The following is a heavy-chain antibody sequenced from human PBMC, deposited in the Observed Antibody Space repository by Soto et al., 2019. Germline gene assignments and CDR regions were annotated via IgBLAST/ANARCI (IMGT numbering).Heavy chain of an antibody. Sequence: GGSLRLSCAASGFTFSSYGMHWVRQAPGKGLEWVAVISYDGSNKSYADSVKGRFTISRENSKNTLYLQMNSLRAEDTAVYYCAKEALIQVFDYWGQGTLVTVSS. J-gene: IGHJ4*02. CDR3: AKEALIQVFDY. V-gene: IGHV3-30*18. CDR2: ISYDGSNK. D-gene: IGHD5-18*01. CDR1: GFTFSSYG.